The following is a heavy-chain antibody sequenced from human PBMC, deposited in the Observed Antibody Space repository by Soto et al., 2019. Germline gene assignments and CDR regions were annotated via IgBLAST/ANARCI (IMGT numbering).Heavy chain of an antibody. V-gene: IGHV4-59*11. J-gene: IGHJ4*02. CDR2: VYNSGST. Sequence: SETLSLTCGVSGGTIRSPDWWTWIRQPPGKGLEWIGYVYNSGSTNYNPSLKSRVTISEDTSKSQFSLKVNSMTAADTAVYYCARYRREAVAGYTLDNWGQGILVTVSS. CDR3: ARYRREAVAGYTLDN. CDR1: GGTIRSPDW. D-gene: IGHD6-13*01.